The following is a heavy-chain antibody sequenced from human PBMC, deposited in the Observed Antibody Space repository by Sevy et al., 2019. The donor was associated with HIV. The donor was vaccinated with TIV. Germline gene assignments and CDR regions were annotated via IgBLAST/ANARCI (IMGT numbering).Heavy chain of an antibody. J-gene: IGHJ4*02. Sequence: GGPLRLSCAASGFTFSSYGMHWVRQAPGKGLEWVAFIRYDGSSKYYEDSVKGRFTISRDNSKNTLYLQMNSLRAEDTAVYYCANSAAYDSSGYYWPYYFDYWGQGTLVTVSS. D-gene: IGHD3-22*01. V-gene: IGHV3-30*02. CDR1: GFTFSSYG. CDR3: ANSAAYDSSGYYWPYYFDY. CDR2: IRYDGSSK.